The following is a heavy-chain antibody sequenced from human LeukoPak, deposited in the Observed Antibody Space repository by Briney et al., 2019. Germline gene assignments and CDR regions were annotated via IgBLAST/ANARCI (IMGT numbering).Heavy chain of an antibody. D-gene: IGHD6-19*01. Sequence: GGSLRLSCAASGFTFSSYSMNWVRQAPGKGLDLVSSISSSSSYIYYADSVKGRFTISRDNAKNSLYLQMNSLRAEDTAVYYCAREWEDSSGWSFDYWGQGTLVTVSS. CDR2: ISSSSSYI. CDR3: AREWEDSSGWSFDY. J-gene: IGHJ4*02. CDR1: GFTFSSYS. V-gene: IGHV3-21*04.